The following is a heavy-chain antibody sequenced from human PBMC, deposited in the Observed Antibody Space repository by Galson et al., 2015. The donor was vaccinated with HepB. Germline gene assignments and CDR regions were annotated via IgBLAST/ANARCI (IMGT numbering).Heavy chain of an antibody. CDR2: IKSKSDGGTA. Sequence: SLRLSCAASGFTFSNAWMNWVRQAPGKGLEWVGRIKSKSDGGTADYAPVKGRFTISRDDSKNILYLQMNSLQTEDTAVYYCTTERDYGPYFLEYWGQGTLVTVSS. CDR3: TTERDYGPYFLEY. CDR1: GFTFSNAW. D-gene: IGHD4-17*01. V-gene: IGHV3-15*07. J-gene: IGHJ4*02.